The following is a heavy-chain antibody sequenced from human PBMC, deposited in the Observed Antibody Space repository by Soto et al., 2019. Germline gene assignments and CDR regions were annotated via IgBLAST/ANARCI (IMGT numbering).Heavy chain of an antibody. J-gene: IGHJ6*02. CDR1: GFTFDDYA. CDR3: AKGSGSPWYYGMDV. Sequence: PGGSLRLSCAASGFTFDDYAMHWVRQAPGKGLEWVSGISWNSGSIGYADSVKGRFTISRDNAKNPLYLQMNSLRAEDTALYYCAKGSGSPWYYGMDVWGQGTTVTVSS. V-gene: IGHV3-9*01. CDR2: ISWNSGSI. D-gene: IGHD1-26*01.